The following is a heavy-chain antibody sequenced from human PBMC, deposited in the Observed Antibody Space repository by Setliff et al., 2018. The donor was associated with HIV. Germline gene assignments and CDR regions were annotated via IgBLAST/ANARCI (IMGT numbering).Heavy chain of an antibody. D-gene: IGHD6-19*01. CDR3: TSDPPASGWTLAY. CDR1: GFTFSPHA. V-gene: IGHV3-33*01. CDR2: IWYDGVTK. Sequence: QPGGSLRLSCAASGFTFSPHAMHWVRQAPGKGLEWMAIIWYDGVTKYYGDSVEGRFTISRDNSKNILYLQMNGLRAEDTALYYCTSDPPASGWTLAYWGQGALVTVSS. J-gene: IGHJ4*02.